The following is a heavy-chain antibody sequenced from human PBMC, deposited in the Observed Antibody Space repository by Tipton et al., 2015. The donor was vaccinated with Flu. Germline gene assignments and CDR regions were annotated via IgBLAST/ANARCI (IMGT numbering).Heavy chain of an antibody. D-gene: IGHD2-2*01. V-gene: IGHV4-59*12. CDR3: ARDDFLVPSALRY. CDR1: GGSISSYY. CDR2: FYYSGST. Sequence: LRLSCSVSGGSISSYYWGWVRQPPGKGLEWIGYFYYSGSTNYNPSLQSRVTISVDRSKNQFSVKLTSVTAADTAVYFCARDDFLVPSALRYWGQGILFSVSS. J-gene: IGHJ4*02.